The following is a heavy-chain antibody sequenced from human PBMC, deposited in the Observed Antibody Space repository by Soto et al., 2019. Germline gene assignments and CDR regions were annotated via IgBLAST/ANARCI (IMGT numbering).Heavy chain of an antibody. V-gene: IGHV3-23*01. D-gene: IGHD2-2*02. J-gene: IGHJ5*02. CDR2: TSSSGGSS. CDR3: AKDRHCSASTCYIGVRWFDP. Sequence: PGGSLRLSFAASGFTFSSYSMNWVRQAPGKGLEWVSATSSSGGSSYYADSVMGRFTTSRENSKNTLYLQMDVVRAEGTAVYYFAKDRHCSASTCYIGVRWFDPRGQGNLVTVSS. CDR1: GFTFSSYS.